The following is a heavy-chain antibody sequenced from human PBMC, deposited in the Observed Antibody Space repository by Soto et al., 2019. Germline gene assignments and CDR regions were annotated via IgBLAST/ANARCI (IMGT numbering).Heavy chain of an antibody. CDR3: AREGYFHARSGYYIFDY. D-gene: IGHD3-22*01. V-gene: IGHV1-18*01. Sequence: GVPVKVSCRASGYTFTSYGISWVRQAPGQGLEWMALISAYNGNTNYAQMLQARVTMTTDRSTSTAYMELRSLRSDDTAVYYCAREGYFHARSGYYIFDYWGQGTPVTFSS. CDR2: ISAYNGNT. CDR1: GYTFTSYG. J-gene: IGHJ4*02.